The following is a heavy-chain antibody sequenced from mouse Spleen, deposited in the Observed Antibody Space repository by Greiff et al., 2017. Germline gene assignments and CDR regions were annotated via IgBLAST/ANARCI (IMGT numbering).Heavy chain of an antibody. CDR1: GYTFTSYW. CDR3: ARGNYGSSYVGYFDV. J-gene: IGHJ1*01. D-gene: IGHD1-1*01. V-gene: IGHV1-64*01. Sequence: QVQLQQPGAELVKPGASVKLSCKASGYTFTSYWMHWVKQRPGQGLEWIGMIHPNSGSTNYNEKFKSKATLTVDKSSSTAYMQLSSLTSADSAVYYGARGNYGSSYVGYFDVWGAGTTVTVSS. CDR2: IHPNSGST.